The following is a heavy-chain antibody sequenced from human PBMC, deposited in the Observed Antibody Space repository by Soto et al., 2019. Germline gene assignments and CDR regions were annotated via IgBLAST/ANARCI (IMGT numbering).Heavy chain of an antibody. Sequence: SETLSLTCTVSGGSISSGGYYWSWIRQHPGKGLEWIGYIYYSGSTYYNPSLKSRVTISVDTSKNQFSLKLSSVTAADTAVYYCARGGQQLVDYWGQGTLVTVSS. CDR1: GGSISSGGYY. CDR3: ARGGQQLVDY. D-gene: IGHD6-13*01. CDR2: IYYSGST. V-gene: IGHV4-31*03. J-gene: IGHJ4*02.